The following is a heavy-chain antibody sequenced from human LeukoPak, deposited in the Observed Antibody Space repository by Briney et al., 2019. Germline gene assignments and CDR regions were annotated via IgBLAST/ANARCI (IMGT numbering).Heavy chain of an antibody. CDR3: ARTNYDFWSGEEDYYGMDV. CDR2: IYYSGST. D-gene: IGHD3-3*01. CDR1: GGSISSYY. J-gene: IGHJ6*02. Sequence: SETLSLTCTVSGGSISSYYWSWIRQPPGKGLEWIGYIYYSGSTNYNPSLKSRVTISVDTSKNQFSLKLSSVTAADTAVYYCARTNYDFWSGEEDYYGMDVWGQGTTVTVSS. V-gene: IGHV4-59*01.